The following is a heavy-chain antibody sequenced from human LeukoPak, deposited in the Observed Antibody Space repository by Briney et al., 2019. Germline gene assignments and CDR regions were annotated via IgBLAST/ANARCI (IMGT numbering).Heavy chain of an antibody. CDR1: GFTFSLYS. V-gene: IGHV3-48*01. J-gene: IGHJ4*02. CDR3: ATLRGGH. D-gene: IGHD3-10*01. Sequence: GGSLRLSCSASGFTFSLYSMTWVRQAPGKGLEWISYIGGISGTIKYADSVKGRFTISRDNAKNSLFLQMDSLRAEDTAVYFCATLRGGHWGQGTLVTVSP. CDR2: IGGISGTI.